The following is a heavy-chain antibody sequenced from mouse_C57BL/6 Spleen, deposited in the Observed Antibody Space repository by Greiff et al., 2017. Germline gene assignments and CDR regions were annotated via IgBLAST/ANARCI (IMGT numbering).Heavy chain of an antibody. CDR1: GYTFTEYT. CDR2: FYPGSGSI. J-gene: IGHJ2*01. D-gene: IGHD1-1*01. V-gene: IGHV1-62-2*01. Sequence: QVQLQQSGAELVKPGASVKLSCKASGYTFTEYTIHWVKQRSGQGLEWIGWFYPGSGSIKYNEKFKDKATLTADKSSSTVYTELSRLTSEDSAVYFCARHEAYYYGSSPYYFDYWGQGTTLTVSS. CDR3: ARHEAYYYGSSPYYFDY.